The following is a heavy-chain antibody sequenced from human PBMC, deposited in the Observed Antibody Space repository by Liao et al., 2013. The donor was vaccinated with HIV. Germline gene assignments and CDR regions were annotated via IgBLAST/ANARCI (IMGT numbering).Heavy chain of an antibody. CDR1: GGTFWGYS. CDR3: ARGSPSLHGAFDF. CDR2: INQRGST. Sequence: QVQLQQWGAGLLRPSETLSLTCAVYGGTFWGYSWTWIRESPGMGLEWIGDINQRGSTNYNASLKSRVTISVDPSKNQFSLQMTSVTAADMTMYYCARGSPSLHGAFDFWGRGTMVISLQ. J-gene: IGHJ3*01. D-gene: IGHD1-26*01. V-gene: IGHV4-34*02.